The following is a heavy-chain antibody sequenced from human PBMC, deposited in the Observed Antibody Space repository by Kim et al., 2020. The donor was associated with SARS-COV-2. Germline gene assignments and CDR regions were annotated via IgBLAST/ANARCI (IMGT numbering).Heavy chain of an antibody. D-gene: IGHD3-10*01. CDR3: ARGLLWFGEYEDI. J-gene: IGHJ3*02. V-gene: IGHV1-69*13. Sequence: SVTVSCKASGGTFSSYAISWVRQAPGQGLEWMGGIIPIFGTANYAQKFQGRVTITADESTSTAYMELSSLRSEDTAVYYCARGLLWFGEYEDIWGQGTMVTVSS. CDR1: GGTFSSYA. CDR2: IIPIFGTA.